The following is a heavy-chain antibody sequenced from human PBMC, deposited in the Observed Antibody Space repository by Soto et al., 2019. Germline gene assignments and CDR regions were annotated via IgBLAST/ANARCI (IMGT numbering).Heavy chain of an antibody. Sequence: GGSLRLSCAASGFTFSSYAMGWVRQAPGKGLEWVSAISGSGGSTYYADSVKGRFTISRDNSKNTLYLQMNSLRAEDTAVYYCAKGGHSRGMAATYYYYYYMDVWGKGTTVTVSS. CDR1: GFTFSSYA. CDR2: ISGSGGST. CDR3: AKGGHSRGMAATYYYYYYMDV. J-gene: IGHJ6*03. V-gene: IGHV3-23*01. D-gene: IGHD1-26*01.